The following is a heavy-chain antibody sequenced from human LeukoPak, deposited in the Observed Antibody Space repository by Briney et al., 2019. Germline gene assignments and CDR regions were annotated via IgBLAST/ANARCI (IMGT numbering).Heavy chain of an antibody. Sequence: PGGSLRLSCAASGFTLSTYDMTWVRQAPGKGLEWVSSISGGGGSTYYADSVKGRFTTSRDNSKNTLYLQMNGLRAEDTAVYYCAKDLAAVPGNKYFAYWGQGTLVTVSS. D-gene: IGHD6-19*01. J-gene: IGHJ4*02. V-gene: IGHV3-23*01. CDR2: ISGGGGST. CDR3: AKDLAAVPGNKYFAY. CDR1: GFTLSTYD.